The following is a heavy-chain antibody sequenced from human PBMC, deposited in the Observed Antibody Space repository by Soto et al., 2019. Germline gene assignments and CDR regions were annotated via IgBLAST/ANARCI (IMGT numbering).Heavy chain of an antibody. Sequence: EVQLVESGGGLVQPGGSLRLSCAASGFTFSSNWMHWVRQAPGKGLVWVSRINNEGSSTRYAEPVKGRFTISRDNAKSTLHLQMDSLRVEDTAVYYCARTFITYFDSGSYLHDAFDIWGQGTMVTVSS. CDR1: GFTFSSNW. CDR3: ARTFITYFDSGSYLHDAFDI. J-gene: IGHJ3*02. CDR2: INNEGSST. V-gene: IGHV3-74*01. D-gene: IGHD3-10*01.